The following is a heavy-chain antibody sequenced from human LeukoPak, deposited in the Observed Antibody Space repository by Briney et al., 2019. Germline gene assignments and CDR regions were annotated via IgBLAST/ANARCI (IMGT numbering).Heavy chain of an antibody. CDR3: ARGLAVAGPSGGYYGMDV. CDR2: ISSSSSTI. D-gene: IGHD6-19*01. V-gene: IGHV3-48*01. Sequence: GGSLRLSCAASGFTFSSFSMNWVRQAPGKGLEWVSYISSSSSTIYYADSVKGRFTISRDNAKNLLYLQMNSLRAEDTAVYYCARGLAVAGPSGGYYGMDVWGQETTVTVSS. J-gene: IGHJ6*02. CDR1: GFTFSSFS.